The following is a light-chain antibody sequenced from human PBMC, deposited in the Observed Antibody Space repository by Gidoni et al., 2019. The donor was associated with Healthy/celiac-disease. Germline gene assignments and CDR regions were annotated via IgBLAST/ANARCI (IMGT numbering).Light chain of an antibody. CDR2: DVR. V-gene: IGLV2-14*01. J-gene: IGLJ2*01. CDR1: SSDVGGYNY. CDR3: SSYTSTSTVV. Sequence: QSSLTQPASVSGSPGPSITIACTGTSSDVGGYNYVSWYQQHPGKAPKLMIYDVRNRPSGVSNRFSGSKSGNTASLTISGRQAEDEADYYCSSYTSTSTVVFGGGTKLTVL.